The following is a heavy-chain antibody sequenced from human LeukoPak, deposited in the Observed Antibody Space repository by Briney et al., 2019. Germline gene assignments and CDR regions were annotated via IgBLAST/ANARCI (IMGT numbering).Heavy chain of an antibody. Sequence: GGSLRLSCTASGFTVSSNYMSWVRQALGKGLEWVSVIYSGGSTYYADSVKGRFTISRDNSKNTLYLQMNSLRAEDTAVYYCARVGEGAAKDWGQGTLVTVSS. CDR1: GFTVSSNY. D-gene: IGHD1-26*01. CDR2: IYSGGST. CDR3: ARVGEGAAKD. V-gene: IGHV3-53*01. J-gene: IGHJ4*02.